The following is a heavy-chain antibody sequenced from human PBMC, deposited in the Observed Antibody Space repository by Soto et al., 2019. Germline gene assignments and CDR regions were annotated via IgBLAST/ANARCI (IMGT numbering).Heavy chain of an antibody. V-gene: IGHV4-30-4*08. J-gene: IGHJ4*02. CDR2: IYYSGST. CDR1: GGSISSGGYY. D-gene: IGHD5-12*01. CDR3: AREESGLFDY. Sequence: SETLSLTCTVSGGSISSGGYYWSWIRQHPGKGLEWIGYIYYSGSTYHNPSLKSRTSMSVDTSKRQFSLTLTSVTAADTAVYYCAREESGLFDYWGQGRLVTVSS.